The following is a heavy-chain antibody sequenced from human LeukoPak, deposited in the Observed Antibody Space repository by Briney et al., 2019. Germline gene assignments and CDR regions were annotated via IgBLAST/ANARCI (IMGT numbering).Heavy chain of an antibody. CDR2: IYHSEST. D-gene: IGHD6-6*01. J-gene: IGHJ4*02. V-gene: IGHV4-59*01. CDR1: GGSITNYY. CDR3: ARSTQDSSTSFDY. Sequence: PSETLSLTCTVSGGSITNYYWSWIRQPPGKGLEYIGFIYHSESTNYNPSLKSRVTMSVDKSKNQCSLRLSSVTAADTAIYFCARSTQDSSTSFDYWGQGTLATVSS.